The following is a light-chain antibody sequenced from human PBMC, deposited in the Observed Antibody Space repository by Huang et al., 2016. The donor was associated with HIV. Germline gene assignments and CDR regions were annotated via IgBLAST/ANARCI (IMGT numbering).Light chain of an antibody. CDR3: QHYGRSPPFT. Sequence: EIVLTQSTGTLSLSPGERATLSCRASQSVSSSYLAWYQQKPGQAPRLLIYGASSRATGIPDRFSGSGSGTDFTLTISGLEPEDFAVYYCQHYGRSPPFTFGPGTKVDVK. CDR1: QSVSSSY. CDR2: GAS. V-gene: IGKV3-20*01. J-gene: IGKJ3*01.